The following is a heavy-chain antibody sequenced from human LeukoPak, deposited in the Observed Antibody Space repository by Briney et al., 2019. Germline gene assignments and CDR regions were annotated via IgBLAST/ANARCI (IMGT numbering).Heavy chain of an antibody. V-gene: IGHV3-74*01. J-gene: IGHJ6*04. D-gene: IGHD3-9*01. CDR1: GFTFSSYW. CDR3: ARDQLRLVIPTDYGMDV. CDR2: INSDGSST. Sequence: GGSLRLSCAASGFTFSSYWMHWVRQAPGKGLVWVSRINSDGSSTSYADSVKGRFTISRDSAKNTLYLQMNSLRAEDTAVYYCARDQLRLVIPTDYGMDVWGKGTTVTVSS.